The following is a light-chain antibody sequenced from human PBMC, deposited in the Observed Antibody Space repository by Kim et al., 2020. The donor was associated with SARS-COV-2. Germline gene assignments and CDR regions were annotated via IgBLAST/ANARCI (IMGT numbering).Light chain of an antibody. CDR1: TLPEKQ. CDR3: LSAGGSSTYV. CDR2: KDN. V-gene: IGLV3-25*03. J-gene: IGLJ1*01. Sequence: SYELTQPSSLSVSPGQTARITCSGDTLPEKQTYGCQKKSRPTPLLVIYKDNESPSGIPGRFSGSSAGTTVTLTISGGQAEGDADYYCLSAGGSSTYVFGT.